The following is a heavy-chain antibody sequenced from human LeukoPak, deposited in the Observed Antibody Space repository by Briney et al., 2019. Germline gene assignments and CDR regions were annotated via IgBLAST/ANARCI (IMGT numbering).Heavy chain of an antibody. J-gene: IGHJ4*02. CDR2: ISGGGGT. CDR3: AKGGVGYSYGFFDY. CDR1: GFTFSSYA. Sequence: GGSLRLSCAASGFTFSSYAMSWARQAPGKGLEWVSAISGGGGTYYADSVKGRFTISRDNSKNTLYLQMNSLRAEDTAVYYCAKGGVGYSYGFFDYWGQGTLVAVSS. V-gene: IGHV3-23*01. D-gene: IGHD5-18*01.